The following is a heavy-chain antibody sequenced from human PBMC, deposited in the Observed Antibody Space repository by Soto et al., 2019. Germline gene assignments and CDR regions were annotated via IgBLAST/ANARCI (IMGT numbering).Heavy chain of an antibody. CDR2: ISGSGGST. CDR1: GLTFSSYA. D-gene: IGHD1-26*01. J-gene: IGHJ4*02. CDR3: AKDLRRWERLSILDY. V-gene: IGHV3-23*01. Sequence: VQLLESGGGLVQPGGSLRLSCVASGLTFSSYAMSWVRQAPGKGLEWVSAISGSGGSTYYADSVKGRFTISRDNSKNTLYLQMNSLRAEDTAVYYCAKDLRRWERLSILDYWGQGTLVTVSS.